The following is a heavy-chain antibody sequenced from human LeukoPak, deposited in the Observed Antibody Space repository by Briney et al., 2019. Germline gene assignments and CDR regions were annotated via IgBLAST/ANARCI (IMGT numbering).Heavy chain of an antibody. Sequence: PSETLSLTCTVSSGSISSSSYYWGWIRQPPGKGLEWIGSIYYSGSTYYNPSLKSRVTISVDTSRNQFSLKLSSVTAADTAVYYCARHVENSYGSYYFDYWGQGTLVTVSS. D-gene: IGHD5-18*01. CDR2: IYYSGST. CDR1: SGSISSSSYY. J-gene: IGHJ4*02. CDR3: ARHVENSYGSYYFDY. V-gene: IGHV4-39*01.